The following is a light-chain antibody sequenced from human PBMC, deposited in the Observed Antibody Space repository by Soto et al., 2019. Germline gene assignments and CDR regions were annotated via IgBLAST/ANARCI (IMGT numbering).Light chain of an antibody. CDR3: QQSFSPLLT. V-gene: IGKV1-39*01. CDR2: AAS. Sequence: DIQMTQSPSSVSASVGDRVTITCRASQTLNNYLTWFQQKPGKAPKVLIYAASTWQSGVPSRFSGSGSGAEFTLTTSSLQPEDFAPYYCQQSFSPLLTFGGGTKVQIK. J-gene: IGKJ4*01. CDR1: QTLNNY.